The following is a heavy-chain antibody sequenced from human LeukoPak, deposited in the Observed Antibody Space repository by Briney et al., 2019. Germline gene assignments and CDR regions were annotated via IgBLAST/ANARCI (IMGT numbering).Heavy chain of an antibody. V-gene: IGHV1-2*02. CDR1: GYTFTGYY. Sequence: ASVKVSCKASGYTFTGYYMHWVRQAPGQGLEWMGWINANSGATNSAQKFQGRVTMTRDTSISTAYMELSRLRFDDTAVHYCARETDRDGYKDLDYWGQGTLVTVSS. J-gene: IGHJ4*02. CDR3: ARETDRDGYKDLDY. D-gene: IGHD5-24*01. CDR2: INANSGAT.